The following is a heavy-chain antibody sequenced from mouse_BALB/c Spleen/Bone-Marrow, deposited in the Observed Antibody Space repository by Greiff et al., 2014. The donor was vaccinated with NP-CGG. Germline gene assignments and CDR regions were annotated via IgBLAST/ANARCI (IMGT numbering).Heavy chain of an antibody. Sequence: QVQLKESGAELTRPGASVKMSCKASGYTFTGYTIHWVKQRPGQGLEWIGYINPSSDYTNYNQKFKDKATLTADKSSSTAYMQLSSLTSEDSAVYYCAREGLRAWFVYWGQGTLVTVSA. J-gene: IGHJ3*01. CDR3: AREGLRAWFVY. CDR1: GYTFTGYT. CDR2: INPSSDYT. D-gene: IGHD2-4*01. V-gene: IGHV1-4*01.